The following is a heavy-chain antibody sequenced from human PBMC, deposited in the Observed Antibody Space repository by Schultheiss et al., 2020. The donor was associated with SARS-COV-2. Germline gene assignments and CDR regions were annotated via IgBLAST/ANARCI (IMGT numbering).Heavy chain of an antibody. D-gene: IGHD3-22*01. CDR1: GYTFTSYG. CDR2: ISAYNGNT. Sequence: ASVKVSCKASGYTFTSYGISWVRQAPGQGLEWMGWISAYNGNTNYAQKIQGRVTMTTDTSTNTAYMELRSLRSDDTAVYYCARISDMSGYYVHDYWGQGTLVTVSS. J-gene: IGHJ4*02. CDR3: ARISDMSGYYVHDY. V-gene: IGHV1-18*01.